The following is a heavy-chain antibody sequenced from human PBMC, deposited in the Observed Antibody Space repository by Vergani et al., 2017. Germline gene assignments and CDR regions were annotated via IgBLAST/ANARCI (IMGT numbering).Heavy chain of an antibody. D-gene: IGHD1-26*01. CDR2: ISSSSSYI. V-gene: IGHV3-21*01. Sequence: EVQLVESGGGLVQPGGSLRLSCAASGFTFSSYSMNWVRQAPGKGLEWVSSISSSSSYIYYADSVKGRFTISRDNAKNSLYLQMNSLRAEDTAVYYCARDPLVGATLLDAFDIWGQGTMVTVSS. CDR3: ARDPLVGATLLDAFDI. CDR1: GFTFSSYS. J-gene: IGHJ3*02.